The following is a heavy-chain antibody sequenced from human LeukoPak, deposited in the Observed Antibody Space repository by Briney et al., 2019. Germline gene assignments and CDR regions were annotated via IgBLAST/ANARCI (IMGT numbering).Heavy chain of an antibody. Sequence: PGGSLRLSCAASGFTVSSKYMCWVRQAPGKGLEWGSVIYSDTSTYYADSVKGRFTISRDNSKNTLYLQMHSLRAEDTGVYYCARVQGSGLFRWYWGQGTLVTVSP. J-gene: IGHJ4*02. D-gene: IGHD2-15*01. V-gene: IGHV3-66*01. CDR3: ARVQGSGLFRWY. CDR1: GFTVSSKY. CDR2: IYSDTST.